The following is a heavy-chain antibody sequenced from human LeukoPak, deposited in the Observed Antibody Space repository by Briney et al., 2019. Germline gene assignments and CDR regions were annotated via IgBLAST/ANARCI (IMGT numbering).Heavy chain of an antibody. J-gene: IGHJ4*02. CDR3: ARGRYYGTWRDGYYFDY. Sequence: PGWSLRLSYPASGFTFSSYWMSWVLQAPGKGLEWVANIKQDGSEKYYVDAVMGRCTISRDNAKNSLYLQMNSLRAEDTAVYYCARGRYYGTWRDGYYFDYWGQGTLVTVSS. V-gene: IGHV3-7*01. CDR1: GFTFSSYW. D-gene: IGHD3-10*01. CDR2: IKQDGSEK.